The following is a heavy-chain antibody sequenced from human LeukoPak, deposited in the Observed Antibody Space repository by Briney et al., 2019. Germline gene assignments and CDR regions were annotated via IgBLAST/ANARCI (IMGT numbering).Heavy chain of an antibody. J-gene: IGHJ4*02. Sequence: GGSLRLSCAASGFTFSGSAMHWVRQASGKGLEWVGRIRSKANSYATAYAASVKGRFTIFRDGSKNTAYLQMNSLKTEDTAVYYCTSTTPMVRGVIVYLGQGTLVTVSS. CDR2: IRSKANSYAT. D-gene: IGHD3-10*01. V-gene: IGHV3-73*01. CDR1: GFTFSGSA. CDR3: TSTTPMVRGVIVY.